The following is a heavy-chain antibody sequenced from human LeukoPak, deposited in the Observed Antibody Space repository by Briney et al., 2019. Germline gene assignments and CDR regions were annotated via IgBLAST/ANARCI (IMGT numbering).Heavy chain of an antibody. CDR3: ARDYRLTQIQY. Sequence: PSETLSLTCTVSGASISSSTDYWGWIRQPPGKGLEWIANIYYSGSTYYNPSLKSRVTISVDTSKNQFSLRLSSVTAADTAVYYCARDYRLTQIQYWGQGTLVTVSS. CDR2: IYYSGST. CDR1: GASISSSTDY. V-gene: IGHV4-39*07. J-gene: IGHJ1*01. D-gene: IGHD1-26*01.